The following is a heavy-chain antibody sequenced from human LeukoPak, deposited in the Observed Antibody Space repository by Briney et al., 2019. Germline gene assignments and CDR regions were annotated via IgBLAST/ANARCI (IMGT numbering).Heavy chain of an antibody. J-gene: IGHJ5*02. CDR2: MDPNSGNT. Sequence: GASVKVSCKASGYTFTSYDINWVRQATGQGLEWMGWMDPNSGNTGYAQKFQGRVTMTRNTSISTAYMELSSLRSEDTAVYYCARGPRGPRRNWFDPWGQGTLVTVSS. CDR1: GYTFTSYD. CDR3: ARGPRGPRRNWFDP. D-gene: IGHD3-10*01. V-gene: IGHV1-8*01.